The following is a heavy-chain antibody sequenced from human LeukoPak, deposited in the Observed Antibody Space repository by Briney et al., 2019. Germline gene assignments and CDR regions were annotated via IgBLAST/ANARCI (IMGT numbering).Heavy chain of an antibody. J-gene: IGHJ4*02. V-gene: IGHV4-34*01. CDR1: GGSFSGYY. D-gene: IGHD6-19*01. Sequence: PSETLSLTCAVYGGSFSGYYWSWIRQPPGKGLEWIGEINHRGSTNYNPSLKSRVTISVDTSKNQFSLKLSSVTAADTAVYYCARGASTTVAGRDFDYWGQGTLVTVSS. CDR2: INHRGST. CDR3: ARGASTTVAGRDFDY.